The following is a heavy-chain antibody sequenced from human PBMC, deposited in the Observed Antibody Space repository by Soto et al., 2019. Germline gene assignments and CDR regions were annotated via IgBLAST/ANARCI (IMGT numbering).Heavy chain of an antibody. D-gene: IGHD2-15*01. CDR2: VSIGGST. V-gene: IGHV3-23*01. Sequence: GGSLRLSCAASGFTFSSYAMVWVRQGPGKGVEWVAVVSIGGSTHYAVSVRGRFTISRDNSKNTLSLQMNSLTAEDTAVYFCAKRRGAGGHFDYWGQGALVTVSS. CDR3: AKRRGAGGHFDY. CDR1: GFTFSSYA. J-gene: IGHJ4*02.